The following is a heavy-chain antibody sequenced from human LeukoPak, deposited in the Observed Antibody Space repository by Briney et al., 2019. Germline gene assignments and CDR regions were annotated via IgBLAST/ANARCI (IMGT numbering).Heavy chain of an antibody. CDR2: MNPNSGNT. Sequence: GASVKVSCKASGYTFTSYDINWVRQATGQGLEWMGWMNPNSGNTGYAQKFQGRVTMTRDTSTSTVYMELSSLRSEDTAVYYCARDPRPSYDSSGYYYPGDYWGQGTLVTVSS. V-gene: IGHV1-8*01. CDR1: GYTFTSYD. D-gene: IGHD3-22*01. J-gene: IGHJ4*02. CDR3: ARDPRPSYDSSGYYYPGDY.